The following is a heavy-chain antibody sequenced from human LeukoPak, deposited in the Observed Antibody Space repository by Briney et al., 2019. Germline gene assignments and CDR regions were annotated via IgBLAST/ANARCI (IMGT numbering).Heavy chain of an antibody. D-gene: IGHD6-13*01. CDR2: NNPNSGGT. CDR3: ASPDSSSWYRLDY. J-gene: IGHJ4*02. V-gene: IGHV1-2*06. Sequence: ASVKVSCKASGYTFIGYYMHWVRQAPGQGLEWMGRNNPNSGGTNYAQKFQGRVTMTRDTSISTAYMELSRLRSDDTAVYYCASPDSSSWYRLDYWGQGTLVTVSS. CDR1: GYTFIGYY.